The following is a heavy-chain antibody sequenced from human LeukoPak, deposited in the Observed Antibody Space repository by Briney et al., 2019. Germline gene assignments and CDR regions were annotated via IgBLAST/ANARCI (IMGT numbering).Heavy chain of an antibody. CDR3: ACTAETGLYDSSGYFYY. CDR1: GFTFSSYS. V-gene: IGHV3-21*01. D-gene: IGHD3-22*01. Sequence: GGSLRLSCAASGFTFSSYSMNWVRQAPGKGLEWVSSISSSSTYIYYADSVKGRFTISRDNAKNSLYLQMNSLRAEDTAVYYCACTAETGLYDSSGYFYYWGQGTLVTVSS. CDR2: ISSSSTYI. J-gene: IGHJ4*02.